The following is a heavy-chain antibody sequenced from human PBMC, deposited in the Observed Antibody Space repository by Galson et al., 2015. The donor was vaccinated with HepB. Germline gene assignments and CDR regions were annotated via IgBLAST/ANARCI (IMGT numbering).Heavy chain of an antibody. D-gene: IGHD3-10*01. V-gene: IGHV5-10-1*01. CDR3: ARGGWGSGSYYNVGWFDP. Sequence: QSGAEVIKPGESLRISCTGSGSRFTSYWISWVRQMPGTGLEWMGRIDPSDSYTNYSPSFQGHVTISADKSISTAYLQWSSLKASDTAMYYCARGGWGSGSYYNVGWFDPWGQGTLVTVSS. CDR2: IDPSDSYT. CDR1: GSRFTSYW. J-gene: IGHJ5*02.